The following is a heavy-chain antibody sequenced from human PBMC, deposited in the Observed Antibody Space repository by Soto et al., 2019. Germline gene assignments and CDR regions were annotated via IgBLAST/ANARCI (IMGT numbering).Heavy chain of an antibody. CDR2: ISSSSSYI. CDR3: ASWYSSSLRWFDP. J-gene: IGHJ5*02. D-gene: IGHD6-13*01. Sequence: GGSLRLSXAASGFTFSSYRMNWVRQAPGKGLEWVSSISSSSSYIYYADSVKGRFTISRDNAKNSLYLQMNSLRAEDTALYYCASWYSSSLRWFDPWGQGTLVTVSS. V-gene: IGHV3-21*01. CDR1: GFTFSSYR.